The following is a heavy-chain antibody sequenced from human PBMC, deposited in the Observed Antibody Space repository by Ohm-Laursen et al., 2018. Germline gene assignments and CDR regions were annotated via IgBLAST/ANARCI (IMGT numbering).Heavy chain of an antibody. J-gene: IGHJ4*02. V-gene: IGHV3-33*06. Sequence: SLRLSCSASGFKFRDYGMHWVRQAPGKGPEWVAVIWYDGSNKYYPDSVKGRFTISRDNSENTVNLQMNSLRAEDTAVYYCANRPYCSGGICYSGGYWGQGTLVTVSS. CDR3: ANRPYCSGGICYSGGY. D-gene: IGHD2-15*01. CDR2: IWYDGSNK. CDR1: GFKFRDYG.